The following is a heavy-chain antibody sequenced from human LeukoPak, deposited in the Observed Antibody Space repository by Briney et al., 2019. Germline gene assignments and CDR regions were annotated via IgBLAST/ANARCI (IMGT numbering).Heavy chain of an antibody. CDR3: AKDCVLFSGIAVAGPDY. J-gene: IGHJ4*02. CDR2: IRYEGSNK. V-gene: IGHV3-30*02. D-gene: IGHD6-19*01. CDR1: GFTFSSYG. Sequence: GGSLRLSCAASGFTFSSYGMHWVRQAPGKGLEWVAFIRYEGSNKYYADSVKGRFTISRDNSKNTLYLQMNSLRAEDTAVYYCAKDCVLFSGIAVAGPDYWGQGTLVTVSS.